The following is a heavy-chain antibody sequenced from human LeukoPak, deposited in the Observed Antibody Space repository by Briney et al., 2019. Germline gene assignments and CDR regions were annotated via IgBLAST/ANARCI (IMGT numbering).Heavy chain of an antibody. V-gene: IGHV1-2*02. CDR3: ARDTIEENTFDI. Sequence: ASVKVSCKVSGYTFTGYYMHWVRQAPGQGLEWMGWINPNSGGTNYAQKFQGRVTMTRDTSISTAYMELSRLRSDDTAVYYCARDTIEENTFDIWGQGTMVTVSS. D-gene: IGHD2/OR15-2a*01. CDR1: GYTFTGYY. CDR2: INPNSGGT. J-gene: IGHJ3*02.